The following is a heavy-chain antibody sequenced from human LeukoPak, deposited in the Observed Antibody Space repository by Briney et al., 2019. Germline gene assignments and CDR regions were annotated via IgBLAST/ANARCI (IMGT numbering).Heavy chain of an antibody. CDR1: GITLSNYG. Sequence: PGGSLRLSCAVSGITLSNYGMSWVRQAPGKGLEWVAGISGSGGSTYYADSVKGRFTISRDNSKNTLYLQMNSLRAEDTAVYYCAKEPVGNWGQGTLVTVSS. CDR2: ISGSGGST. J-gene: IGHJ4*02. V-gene: IGHV3-23*01. CDR3: AKEPVGN. D-gene: IGHD4-23*01.